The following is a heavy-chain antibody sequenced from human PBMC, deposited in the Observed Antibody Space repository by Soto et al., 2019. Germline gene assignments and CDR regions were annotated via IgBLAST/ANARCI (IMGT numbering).Heavy chain of an antibody. V-gene: IGHV2-5*02. J-gene: IGHJ4*02. CDR3: VHRRVQIFDF. D-gene: IGHD1-1*01. CDR2: VYWDDDK. CDR1: GFSLTTNGEG. Sequence: ITLKESGPTLVKPTQTLTLTCTFSGFSLTTNGEGVGWIRQPPGKALEWLALVYWDDDKRFSPSLKNGLTLTKDTSKNQVVLTMTYMDPVDTATYYCVHRRVQIFDFWGQGAPVTVSS.